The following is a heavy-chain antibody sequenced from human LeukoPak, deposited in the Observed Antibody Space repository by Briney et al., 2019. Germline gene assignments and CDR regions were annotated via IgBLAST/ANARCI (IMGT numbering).Heavy chain of an antibody. V-gene: IGHV4-61*02. Sequence: SETLSLTCTVSGGPISSGTYYWTWIRQPAGKGLEWIGRIYTSGSTNFNPSLKSRVSISLDTSQNQFSLKLSSVTAADTAVYYCAREGAARNFDYWGQGILVTVSS. D-gene: IGHD6-6*01. CDR1: GGPISSGTYY. J-gene: IGHJ4*02. CDR2: IYTSGST. CDR3: AREGAARNFDY.